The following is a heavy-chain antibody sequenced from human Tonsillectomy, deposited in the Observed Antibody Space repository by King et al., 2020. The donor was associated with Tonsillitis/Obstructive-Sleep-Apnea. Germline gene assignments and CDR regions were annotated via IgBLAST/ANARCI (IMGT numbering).Heavy chain of an antibody. CDR3: AKAPPEYCSSTSCHDIGSYMDV. V-gene: IGHV3-23*04. D-gene: IGHD2-2*01. Sequence: EVQLVESGGGLVQPGGSLRLSCAASGFTFSSYAMSWVRQAPGEGLEWGSAISGGGGSTYYADSVKGRFTISRDNSKNTLYLQMNSLRAEDTAVYYCAKAPPEYCSSTSCHDIGSYMDVWGKGTTVSVSS. CDR2: ISGGGGST. CDR1: GFTFSSYA. J-gene: IGHJ6*03.